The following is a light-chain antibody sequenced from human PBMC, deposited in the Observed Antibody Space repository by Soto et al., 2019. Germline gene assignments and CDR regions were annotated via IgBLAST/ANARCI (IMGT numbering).Light chain of an antibody. V-gene: IGLV2-11*01. CDR2: DVT. J-gene: IGLJ2*01. CDR1: ISDVAGYNY. CDR3: SSYVGNNNLV. Sequence: QSALTQPRSVSGSPGQSVSISCTGTISDVAGYNYVSWYQHHPGKAPKLLISDVTKRPSWVPDRFSGSKSGNTASLTISELQAENEADYYCSSYVGNNNLVFGGGTKVTVL.